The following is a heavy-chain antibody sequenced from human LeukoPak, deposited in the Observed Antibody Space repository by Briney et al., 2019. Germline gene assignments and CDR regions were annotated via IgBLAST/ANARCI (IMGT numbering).Heavy chain of an antibody. CDR3: AKGCSSDTCYGGIYYFYGMDV. CDR1: GFTFSSYA. Sequence: GGSLRLSCAASGFTFSSYAMSWVRQAPGKGLEWVSAISGSGGSTYYADSVKGRFTISRDNSKNTLYLQMNSLRVEDTAVYYCAKGCSSDTCYGGIYYFYGMDVWGQGTTVTVSS. J-gene: IGHJ6*02. D-gene: IGHD2-15*01. CDR2: ISGSGGST. V-gene: IGHV3-23*01.